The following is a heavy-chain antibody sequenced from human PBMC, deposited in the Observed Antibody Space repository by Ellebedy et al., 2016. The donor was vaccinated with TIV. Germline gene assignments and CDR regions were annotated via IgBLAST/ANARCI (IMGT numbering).Heavy chain of an antibody. V-gene: IGHV4-39*07. D-gene: IGHD2-2*01. J-gene: IGHJ6*03. CDR1: GGFISSTSYY. CDR2: INHSGST. CDR3: ARHRIQLRGFEYYYYMDV. Sequence: SETLSLTXTVSGGFISSTSYYWGWIRQPPGKGLEWIGEINHSGSTNYNPSLKSRVTISVDTSKNQFSLKLSSVTAADTAVYYCARHRIQLRGFEYYYYMDVWGKGTTVTVSS.